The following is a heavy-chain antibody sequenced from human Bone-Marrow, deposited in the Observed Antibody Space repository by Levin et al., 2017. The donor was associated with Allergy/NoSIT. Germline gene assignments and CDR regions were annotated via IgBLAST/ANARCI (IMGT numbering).Heavy chain of an antibody. Sequence: EASVKVSCKLSGYTRSELCIHWVRQVPGKGLEWMGGFDPEDGENTYARKFQGRVTMAEDTSRGTAYMELTGLRSEDTAVYHCVMRNPRGYYFDFWGRGTLVTVSS. CDR2: FDPEDGEN. CDR3: VMRNPRGYYFDF. CDR1: GYTRSELC. J-gene: IGHJ4*02. V-gene: IGHV1-24*01.